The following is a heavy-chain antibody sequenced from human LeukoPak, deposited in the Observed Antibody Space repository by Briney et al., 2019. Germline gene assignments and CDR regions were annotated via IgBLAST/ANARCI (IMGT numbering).Heavy chain of an antibody. CDR3: TRDHDFWSGPFDV. CDR1: GFTFKIYS. V-gene: IGHV3-49*02. Sequence: SLRLSRAASGFTFKIYSMNWVRQAPGKGLEWVGFIRRKGYGGTTEYAPSVKGRFIISRDDSKSTAYLQMNSLKTEDTAVYYCTRDHDFWSGPFDVWGKGTTVTVSS. CDR2: IRRKGYGGTT. D-gene: IGHD3-3*01. J-gene: IGHJ6*04.